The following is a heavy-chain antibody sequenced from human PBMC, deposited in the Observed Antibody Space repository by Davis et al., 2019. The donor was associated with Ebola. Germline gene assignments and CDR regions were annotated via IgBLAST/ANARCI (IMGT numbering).Heavy chain of an antibody. D-gene: IGHD6-13*01. Sequence: ASVKVSCKASGYTFTGYYMHWVRQAPGQGLEWMGWINPNSGGTNYAQKFQGRVTMTRDTSISTAYMELSRLRSDDTAVYYCAREVAYSSSWYSEPDWFDPWGQGTLVTVSS. J-gene: IGHJ5*02. CDR3: AREVAYSSSWYSEPDWFDP. CDR2: INPNSGGT. CDR1: GYTFTGYY. V-gene: IGHV1-2*02.